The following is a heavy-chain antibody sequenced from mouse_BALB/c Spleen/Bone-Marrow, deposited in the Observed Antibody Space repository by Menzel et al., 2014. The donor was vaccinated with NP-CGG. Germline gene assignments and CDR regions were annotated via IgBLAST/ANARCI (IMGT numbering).Heavy chain of an antibody. CDR1: GFTFNTFA. D-gene: IGHD1-1*01. J-gene: IGHJ4*01. V-gene: IGHV10-1*02. CDR2: IRSKSNNFAT. CDR3: VRGMYYYGSNYKNSALDY. Sequence: EVQLQQSGGGLVQPKGLLKLSCAASGFTFNTFAMNWVRQAPGKGLEWVARIRSKSNNFATYYADSVKDRFTISRDDSQSMLYLQMNNLKTEDTAMYYCVRGMYYYGSNYKNSALDYWGQGTSVTVSS.